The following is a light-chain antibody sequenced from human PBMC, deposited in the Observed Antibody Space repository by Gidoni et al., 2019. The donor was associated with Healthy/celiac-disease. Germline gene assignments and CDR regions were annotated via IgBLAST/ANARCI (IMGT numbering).Light chain of an antibody. V-gene: IGKV4-1*01. CDR3: QQYYSTPGT. Sequence: IVMTQSPDSLAVSLGERATINCKSSQSVLYSSNNKNYLAWYQQKPGQPPKLLIYWASTRESGVPDRFSGSGSGTDFTLTIRSLQAEDVAVYYCQQYYSTPGTFGQGTKVEIK. CDR2: WAS. CDR1: QSVLYSSNNKNY. J-gene: IGKJ1*01.